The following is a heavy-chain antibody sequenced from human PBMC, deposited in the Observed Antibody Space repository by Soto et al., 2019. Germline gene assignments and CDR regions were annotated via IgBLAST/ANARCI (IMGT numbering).Heavy chain of an antibody. V-gene: IGHV3-9*01. CDR2: ISWNSGSI. CDR3: ARDLGTLTTSLLWYFDL. J-gene: IGHJ2*01. Sequence: EVQLVESGGGLVQPGRSLRLSCAASGFTFDDYAMHWVRQAPGKGLEWVSGISWNSGSIGYADSVKGRFTISRENAKNSLYLQMNSLRAEDTALYYCARDLGTLTTSLLWYFDLWGRGTLVTVSS. CDR1: GFTFDDYA. D-gene: IGHD4-17*01.